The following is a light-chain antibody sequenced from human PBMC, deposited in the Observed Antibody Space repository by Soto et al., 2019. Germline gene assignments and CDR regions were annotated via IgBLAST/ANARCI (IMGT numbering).Light chain of an antibody. CDR1: HSISSN. V-gene: IGKV3-11*01. J-gene: IGKJ5*01. Sequence: EILLTQAPSTLSLSPGDRATLSCRAGHSISSNLAWYQQKPVQAPRLLIYDASNRAAGIPARFSGSGSGTAFTLTISRIEAQDSAVDYCQQRSNWPPITLGQGTRLEI. CDR2: DAS. CDR3: QQRSNWPPIT.